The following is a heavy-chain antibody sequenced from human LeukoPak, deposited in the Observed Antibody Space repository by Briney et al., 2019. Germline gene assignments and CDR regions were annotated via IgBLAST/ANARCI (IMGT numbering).Heavy chain of an antibody. J-gene: IGHJ4*02. CDR2: ISYDGSNK. CDR3: ARDGGYSYTFDY. V-gene: IGHV3-30-3*01. CDR1: GFTFSNYW. Sequence: GGSLRLSCAASGFTFSNYWMSWVRQAPGKGLEWVAVISYDGSNKYYADSVKGRFTISRDNSKNTLYLQMNSLRAEDTAVYYCARDGGYSYTFDYWGQGTLVTVSS. D-gene: IGHD5-18*01.